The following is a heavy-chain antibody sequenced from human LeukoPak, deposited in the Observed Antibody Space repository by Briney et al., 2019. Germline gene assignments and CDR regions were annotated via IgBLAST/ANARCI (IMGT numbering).Heavy chain of an antibody. CDR3: ARDPDSSGYYYVAGAFDI. CDR2: INPNSGGT. Sequence: GASVTVSCKASGYTFTGYYMHWVRQAPGQGLEWMGWINPNSGGTNYAQKFQGRVTMTRDTSISTAYMELSRLRSDDTAVYYCARDPDSSGYYYVAGAFDIWGQGTMVTVSS. V-gene: IGHV1-2*02. D-gene: IGHD3-22*01. J-gene: IGHJ3*02. CDR1: GYTFTGYY.